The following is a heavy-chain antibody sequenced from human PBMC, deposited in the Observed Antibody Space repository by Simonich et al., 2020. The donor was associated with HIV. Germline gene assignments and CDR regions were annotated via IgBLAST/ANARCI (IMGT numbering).Heavy chain of an antibody. Sequence: QVQLLQSGAEVKKPGASVKVSCKASGYTFTSYGISWVRQAPGQGLEGMGWNSPDKGNTNYIQKLQGRVTMTTDTSTSTAYMELRGLRSDDTAVYYCARDDRYGDCVDYWGQGTLVTVSS. CDR3: ARDDRYGDCVDY. J-gene: IGHJ4*02. CDR1: GYTFTSYG. CDR2: NSPDKGNT. D-gene: IGHD4-17*01. V-gene: IGHV1-18*01.